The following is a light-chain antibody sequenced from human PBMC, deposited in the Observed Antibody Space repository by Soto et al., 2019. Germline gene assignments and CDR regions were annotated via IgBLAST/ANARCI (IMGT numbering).Light chain of an antibody. V-gene: IGLV1-51*01. CDR3: GTWDSSLRAGV. Sequence: QSVLTQPPSVSAAPGQKVTISCAGSSSNIGKNYVSWYQQIPGTAPKLLIYDSNERPSGIPDRFSGSKSDTSASLDITGLQTGDEADYYCGTWDSSLRAGVFGGGTKVTVL. CDR1: SSNIGKNY. CDR2: DSN. J-gene: IGLJ2*01.